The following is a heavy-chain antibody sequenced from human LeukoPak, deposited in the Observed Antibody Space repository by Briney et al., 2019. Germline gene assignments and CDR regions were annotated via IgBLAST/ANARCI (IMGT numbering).Heavy chain of an antibody. CDR2: FDPEDGET. V-gene: IGHV1-24*01. CDR1: GYTLTELS. J-gene: IGHJ4*02. D-gene: IGHD6-6*01. CDR3: ATPSIAARPFDY. Sequence: ASVKVSCKVSGYTLTELSMHWVRRAPGKGLEWMGGFDPEDGETIYAQKFQGRVTMTEDTSTDTAYMELSSLRSEDTAVYYCATPSIAARPFDYWGQGTLVTVSS.